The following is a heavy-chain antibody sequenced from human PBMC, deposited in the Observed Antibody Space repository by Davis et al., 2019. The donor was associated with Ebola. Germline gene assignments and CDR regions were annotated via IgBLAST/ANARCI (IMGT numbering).Heavy chain of an antibody. J-gene: IGHJ5*02. Sequence: GGSLRLSCAASGFTFSSYGMNWVRQAPGKGLEWVSAVNSNGGYTYYADSVKGRFTISRDTSTVYLQMNSLRVEDTAVYYCARGGPSVYSSSFTWGQGTLVTVSS. CDR3: ARGGPSVYSSSFT. CDR2: VNSNGGYT. CDR1: GFTFSSYG. V-gene: IGHV3-23*01. D-gene: IGHD6-13*01.